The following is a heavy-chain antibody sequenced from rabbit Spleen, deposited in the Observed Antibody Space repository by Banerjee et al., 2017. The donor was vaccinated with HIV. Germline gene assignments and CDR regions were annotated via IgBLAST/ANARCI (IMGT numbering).Heavy chain of an antibody. CDR3: MRDAGNGCNYFDL. V-gene: IGHV1S19*01. CDR2: INTGGST. Sequence: PGKGLGSIGFINTGGSTYYASWAKGRFTISRTSTTVVLKMTSLTAADTANFYCMRDAGNGCNYFDLWGQGTLVTVS. J-gene: IGHJ4*01. D-gene: IGHD4-2*01.